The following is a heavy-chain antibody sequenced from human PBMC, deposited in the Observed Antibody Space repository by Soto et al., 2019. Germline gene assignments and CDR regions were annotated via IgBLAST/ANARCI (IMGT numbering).Heavy chain of an antibody. CDR2: INNDVTVT. V-gene: IGHV3-74*01. D-gene: IGHD6-13*01. CDR1: GLTFSGYW. J-gene: IGHJ5*02. Sequence: GGSLRLSCAASGLTFSGYWMHWVRQAPGKGLVWVSRINNDVTVTDYADSVEGRFTISRDDAKNTLYLQMNSLRAEDTAVCYCEIVSTHSWFDPWGPGILMTGSS. CDR3: EIVSTHSWFDP.